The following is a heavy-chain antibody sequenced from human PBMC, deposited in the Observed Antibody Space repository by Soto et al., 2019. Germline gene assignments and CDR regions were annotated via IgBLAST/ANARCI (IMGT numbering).Heavy chain of an antibody. D-gene: IGHD3-16*01. Sequence: SETLSLTCAVSGYSISTGYYWGWIRQPPGKGLEWIGMIYHTANTYYNVSLKSRVTISVDTSKNQFSLRLTSVNAADTAVYYCARVMPSRAFDIWGQGTMVTVSS. J-gene: IGHJ3*02. CDR1: GYSISTGYY. V-gene: IGHV4-38-2*01. CDR2: IYHTANT. CDR3: ARVMPSRAFDI.